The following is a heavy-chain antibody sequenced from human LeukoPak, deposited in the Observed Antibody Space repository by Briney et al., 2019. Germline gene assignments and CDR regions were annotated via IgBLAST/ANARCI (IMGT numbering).Heavy chain of an antibody. CDR2: ISRDGSNT. CDR3: AKEMKPWMHFDY. V-gene: IGHV3-30*18. Sequence: GGSLRLSCAASGFTFSRSAVHWVRQAPGKGLEWVAVISRDGSNTDYTDSVKGRFTISRDNSKNTLYLQMNSLRAEDTAVYYCAKEMKPWMHFDYWGQGTLVTVSS. D-gene: IGHD5-12*01. CDR1: GFTFSRSA. J-gene: IGHJ4*02.